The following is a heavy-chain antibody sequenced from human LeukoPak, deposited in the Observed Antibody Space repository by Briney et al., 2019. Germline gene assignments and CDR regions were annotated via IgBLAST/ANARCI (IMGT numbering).Heavy chain of an antibody. D-gene: IGHD1-26*01. CDR1: GVTFSSYV. J-gene: IGHJ4*02. Sequence: GGSLRLSCEASGVTFSSYVMSWVRQAPGKRPEWVSGISGSGGSTYYADSVKGRFTISRDNSKNTLYLQMNSLRAEDTAVYYCAKDQGGTVPLYDYWGQGTLVTVSS. CDR2: ISGSGGST. V-gene: IGHV3-23*01. CDR3: AKDQGGTVPLYDY.